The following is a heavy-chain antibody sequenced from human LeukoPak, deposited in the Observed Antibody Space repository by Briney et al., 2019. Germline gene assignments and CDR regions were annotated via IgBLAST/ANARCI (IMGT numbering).Heavy chain of an antibody. CDR2: IYWNDDK. CDR1: GFSXXTSAMX. CDR3: AHNPNLKVTTNWYFDL. J-gene: IGHJ2*01. V-gene: IGHV2-5*01. D-gene: IGHD4-17*01. Sequence: GPTLVKPTQTLXLTCTCSGFSXXTSAMXXGWIRXPPGKALGXXXXIYWNDDKRYSPYLKSRLTITKDTSKNQVVLTMTNMDPVDTATYYCAHNPNLKVTTNWYFDLWGRGTLVTVSS.